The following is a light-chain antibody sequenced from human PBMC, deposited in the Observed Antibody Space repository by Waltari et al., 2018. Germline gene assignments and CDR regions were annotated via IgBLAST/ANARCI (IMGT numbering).Light chain of an antibody. CDR2: EDT. CDR1: QLGEKY. Sequence: SYELTQPPSVSVSPGQAVSIPCSGKQLGEKYVNWYQQKAGQSPVLVIYEDTKRPSGIPGRLSASNSGNTATLTISETQAMDEADYYCQTWDSSSYVFGTGTTVTVL. J-gene: IGLJ1*01. V-gene: IGLV3-1*01. CDR3: QTWDSSSYV.